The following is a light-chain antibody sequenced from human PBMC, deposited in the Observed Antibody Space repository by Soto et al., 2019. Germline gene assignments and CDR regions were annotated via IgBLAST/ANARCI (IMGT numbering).Light chain of an antibody. V-gene: IGLV1-40*01. CDR1: SSNIGAGYD. CDR3: QSYDSTLSARDV. CDR2: GNI. J-gene: IGLJ1*01. Sequence: QSVLTQPPSVPWAPGQRVTISFTGSSSNIGAGYDVHWYQQRPGTAPKLLIFGNINRPSGVPDRFSGSKSCTSASLAITGLPGEDEGDYYCQSYDSTLSARDVFGTGTKLTVL.